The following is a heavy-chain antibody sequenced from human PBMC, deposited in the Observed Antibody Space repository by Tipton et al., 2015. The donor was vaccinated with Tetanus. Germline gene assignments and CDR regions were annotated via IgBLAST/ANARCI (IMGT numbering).Heavy chain of an antibody. CDR3: ARHLYGYWFDP. D-gene: IGHD4-17*01. CDR2: IYFQGDT. J-gene: IGHJ5*02. Sequence: TLSLTCTVSGASISDKKYYWGWIRQAPGKGLEWIASIYFQGDTYYSPSLKSRLTIDVDTSQNLFSLSLTSGTAADTAVYFCARHLYGYWFDPWGQGALVTVSS. CDR1: GASISDKKYY. V-gene: IGHV4-39*02.